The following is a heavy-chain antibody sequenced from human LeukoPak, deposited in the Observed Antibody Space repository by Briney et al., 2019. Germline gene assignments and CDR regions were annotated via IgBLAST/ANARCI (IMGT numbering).Heavy chain of an antibody. Sequence: PGGSLRLSCAASGFTFSSYAMSWVRQAPGKGLEWVSAISGSGGSTYYADSVKGRFTISRDNSKNTLYLQMNSLRAEDTAVYYCAREKRITMVRGVRPYNWFDPWGQGTLVTVSS. D-gene: IGHD3-10*01. CDR1: GFTFSSYA. V-gene: IGHV3-23*01. CDR3: AREKRITMVRGVRPYNWFDP. J-gene: IGHJ5*02. CDR2: ISGSGGST.